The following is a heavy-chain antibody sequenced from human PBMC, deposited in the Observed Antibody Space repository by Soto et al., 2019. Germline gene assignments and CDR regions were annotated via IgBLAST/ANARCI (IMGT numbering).Heavy chain of an antibody. J-gene: IGHJ3*02. D-gene: IGHD3-10*01. CDR1: GYTFTSYG. CDR3: ARGDLITMVRGVIDDAFDI. Sequence: QVQLVQSGAEVKKPGASVKVSCKASGYTFTSYGISWVRQAPGQGLEWMGWISAYNGNTNYAQKLQGRVTMTTDTATSKAYMELRSLRSDDTAVYYCARGDLITMVRGVIDDAFDIWGQGTMVTVSS. CDR2: ISAYNGNT. V-gene: IGHV1-18*01.